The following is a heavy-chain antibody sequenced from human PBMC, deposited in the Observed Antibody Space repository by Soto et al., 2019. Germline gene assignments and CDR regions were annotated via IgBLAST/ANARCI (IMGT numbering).Heavy chain of an antibody. CDR2: IIPIFGTA. Sequence: QVQLVQSGAEVKKPGSSVKVTCKASGGTFSSNAISWVRQAPGQGLEWMGGIIPIFGTAHYAQKFQGRVTIPAAESTSTGAMELRSLKAEDTAVEYGATGGRGYSSAPRFCFEFWGQGTLVTVSS. CDR1: GGTFSSNA. V-gene: IGHV1-69*12. J-gene: IGHJ4*02. D-gene: IGHD5-18*01. CDR3: ATGGRGYSSAPRFCFEF.